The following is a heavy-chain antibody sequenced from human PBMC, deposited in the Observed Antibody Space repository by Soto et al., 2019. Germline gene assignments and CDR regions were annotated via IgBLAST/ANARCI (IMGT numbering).Heavy chain of an antibody. D-gene: IGHD6-13*01. V-gene: IGHV3-48*02. CDR2: ISGSSDTI. CDR3: ARDHGGSTWFVGIYYYFGVDV. Sequence: VGSLRLSCAASGCTLSSYNMNWVRKAPGKGLEWVSYISGSSDTIYYADSVKGRFTISRDNAKNSLYLQMDSLRDEDTAVYYCARDHGGSTWFVGIYYYFGVDVWGQGTTVTVSS. J-gene: IGHJ6*02. CDR1: GCTLSSYN.